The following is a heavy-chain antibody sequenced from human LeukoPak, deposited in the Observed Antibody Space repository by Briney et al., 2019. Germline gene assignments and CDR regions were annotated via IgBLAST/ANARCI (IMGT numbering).Heavy chain of an antibody. CDR2: IDPSDSYT. J-gene: IGHJ3*02. CDR1: GYSFNSYW. Sequence: GDSLKISCKGSGYSFNSYWISWVRQMPGKGLEWMGRIDPSDSYTNYSPSFQGHVTISADKSISTAYLQWSSLKASDTAMYYCARCITMVRGGDDIWGQGTMVTVSS. CDR3: ARCITMVRGGDDI. D-gene: IGHD3-10*01. V-gene: IGHV5-10-1*01.